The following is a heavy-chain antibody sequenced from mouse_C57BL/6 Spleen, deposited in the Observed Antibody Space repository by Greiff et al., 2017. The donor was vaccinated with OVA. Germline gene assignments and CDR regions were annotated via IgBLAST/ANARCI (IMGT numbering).Heavy chain of an antibody. CDR3: ARHEEGDYSNYSWFAY. CDR1: GYTFTEYT. V-gene: IGHV1-62-2*01. J-gene: IGHJ3*01. Sequence: VQLQESGAELVKPGASVKLSCKASGYTFTEYTIHWVKQRSGQGLEWIGWFYPGSGSIKYNEKFKDKATLTADKSSSTVYMELSRLTSEDSAVYFCARHEEGDYSNYSWFAYWGQGTLVTVSA. D-gene: IGHD2-5*01. CDR2: FYPGSGSI.